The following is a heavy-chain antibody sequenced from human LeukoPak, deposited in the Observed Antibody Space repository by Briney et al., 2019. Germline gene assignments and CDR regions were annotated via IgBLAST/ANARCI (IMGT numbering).Heavy chain of an antibody. CDR1: GYTFTGYY. CDR3: ARDLQQLGWFDP. D-gene: IGHD6-13*01. V-gene: IGHV1-2*02. CDR2: INPNSGGT. J-gene: IGHJ5*02. Sequence: ASVKVSCKASGYTFTGYYMHWVRQAPGQGLEWMGWINPNSGGTNYAQKFQGRVTMTRDTSISTAYMELSRLISDDTAVYYCARDLQQLGWFDPWGQGTLVTVSS.